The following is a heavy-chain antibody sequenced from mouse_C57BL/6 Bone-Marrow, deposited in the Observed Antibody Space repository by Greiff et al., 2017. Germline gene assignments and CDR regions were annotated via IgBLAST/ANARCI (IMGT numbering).Heavy chain of an antibody. CDR2: LNPNYGTT. V-gene: IGHV1-39*01. Sequence: VQLKQSGPELVKPGASVKISCKASGYSFTDYNMNWVKQSNGKSLEWIGVLNPNYGTTSYNQKFKGKATLTVDQSSSKAYMQLNSLTSEDSAVYYCARSDYYGSSPYYYAMDYWGQGTSVTVSS. CDR1: GYSFTDYN. CDR3: ARSDYYGSSPYYYAMDY. D-gene: IGHD1-1*01. J-gene: IGHJ4*01.